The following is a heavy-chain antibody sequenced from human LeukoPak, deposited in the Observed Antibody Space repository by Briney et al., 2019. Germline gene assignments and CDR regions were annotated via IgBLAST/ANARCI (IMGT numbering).Heavy chain of an antibody. V-gene: IGHV3-53*01. CDR1: GFTVSTNY. J-gene: IGHJ4*02. CDR3: ARTKCSTSCPFDY. CDR2: IYIGGRT. D-gene: IGHD2-2*01. Sequence: GWSLRLSCAASGFTVSTNYMSWARQAPGKGLECVSGIYIGGRTYYEDSVKGRFTISRDNSKNTLYLQMNSLRAEDTAVYFCARTKCSTSCPFDYWGQGTLVTVSS.